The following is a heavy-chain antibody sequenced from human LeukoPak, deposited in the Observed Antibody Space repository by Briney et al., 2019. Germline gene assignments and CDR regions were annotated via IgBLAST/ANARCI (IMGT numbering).Heavy chain of an antibody. CDR2: IYHSGST. CDR1: GYSISSGYY. Sequence: SETLSLTCTVSGYSISSGYYWGWIRQPPGKGLEWIGSIYHSGSTHYNPSLKSRVTISVDTSKNQFSLKLSSVTAADTAVYYCARDTSVVRDAFDIWGQGTMVTVSS. J-gene: IGHJ3*02. CDR3: ARDTSVVRDAFDI. D-gene: IGHD2/OR15-2a*01. V-gene: IGHV4-38-2*02.